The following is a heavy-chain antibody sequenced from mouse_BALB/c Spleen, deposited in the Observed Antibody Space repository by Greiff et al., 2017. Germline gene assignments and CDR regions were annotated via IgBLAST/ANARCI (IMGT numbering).Heavy chain of an antibody. D-gene: IGHD2-4*01. Sequence: VQLQQPGAELVKPGASVKLSCKASGYTFTSYYMYWVKQRPGQGLEWIGGINPSNGGTNFNEKFKSKATLTVDKSSSTAYMQLSSLTSEDSAVYYCAREFDYDGSWFAYWGQGTLVTVSA. CDR1: GYTFTSYY. J-gene: IGHJ3*01. V-gene: IGHV1S81*02. CDR3: AREFDYDGSWFAY. CDR2: INPSNGGT.